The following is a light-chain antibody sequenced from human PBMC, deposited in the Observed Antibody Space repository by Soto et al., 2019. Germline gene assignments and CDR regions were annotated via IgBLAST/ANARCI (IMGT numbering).Light chain of an antibody. V-gene: IGLV2-8*01. CDR1: SSDVGGYNY. CDR3: SSYAGSNNLV. Sequence: QSALTQPPSASGSPGQSVTISCTGTSSDVGGYNYVSWYQQHPGKAPKLMIYEVTKRPSGVPDRFSASKSGNTASLTVSGLQAGDEADYYCSSYAGSNNLVFGGGTKLTVL. CDR2: EVT. J-gene: IGLJ3*02.